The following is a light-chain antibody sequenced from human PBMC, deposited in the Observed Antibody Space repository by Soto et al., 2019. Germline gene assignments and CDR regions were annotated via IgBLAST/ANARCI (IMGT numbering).Light chain of an antibody. J-gene: IGKJ1*01. CDR1: QSVSSNS. Sequence: EIVLTQSPGTLSLSPGERATLSCRASQSVSSNSLASYQQKPGQAPRILIYGASSRATGIPDRFSGSGSGTDFTLTISRLEPEDFAVYYCQQYGASPRTFGQGTKVEIK. V-gene: IGKV3-20*01. CDR2: GAS. CDR3: QQYGASPRT.